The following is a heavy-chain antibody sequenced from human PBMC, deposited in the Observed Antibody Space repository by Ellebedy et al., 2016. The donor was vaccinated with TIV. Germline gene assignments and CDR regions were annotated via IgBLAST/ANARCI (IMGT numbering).Heavy chain of an antibody. V-gene: IGHV2-70*11. J-gene: IGHJ4*02. CDR1: GFSLSTGGMC. Sequence: SGPTLVKPTQTLTLTCTFSGFSLSTGGMCVNWIRQPPGKALEWLARIAWDDDKYYSTSLKTRLTISKDTSTNQVVLTMTNMDPVDTATYYCARYIAARSLDYWGQGTLVTVSS. CDR2: IAWDDDK. CDR3: ARYIAARSLDY. D-gene: IGHD6-6*01.